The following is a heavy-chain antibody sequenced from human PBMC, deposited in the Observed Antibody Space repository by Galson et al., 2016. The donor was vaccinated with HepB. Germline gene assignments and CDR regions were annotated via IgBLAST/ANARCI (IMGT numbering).Heavy chain of an antibody. Sequence: PALVKPTQTLTLTCTFSGFSLTTSGMRVSWIRQPPGKAPEWLARIDWDDDKFYNKSLKTRLTISKDTSKNQVVLTMTNMDPVDTATYFCARMDRGGSSEGGFDFWGQGILVTVAS. CDR3: ARMDRGGSSEGGFDF. J-gene: IGHJ4*02. CDR1: GFSLTTSGMR. CDR2: IDWDDDK. D-gene: IGHD6-25*01. V-gene: IGHV2-70*04.